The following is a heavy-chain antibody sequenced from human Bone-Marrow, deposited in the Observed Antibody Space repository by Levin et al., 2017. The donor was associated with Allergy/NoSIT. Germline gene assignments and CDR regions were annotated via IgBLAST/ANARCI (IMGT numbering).Heavy chain of an antibody. J-gene: IGHJ3*01. CDR3: VRVKANSAHAFDF. Sequence: PGGSLRLSCTTSGFDFSRYDMLWVRQAPGKGLEWNSYISASGMTIYYADSVKGRFIISRDNAKSSLNLQMKTLRVDDTAVYYCVRVKANSAHAFDFWGQGTLVTVSA. CDR2: ISASGMTI. V-gene: IGHV3-48*01. CDR1: GFDFSRYD. D-gene: IGHD2/OR15-2a*01.